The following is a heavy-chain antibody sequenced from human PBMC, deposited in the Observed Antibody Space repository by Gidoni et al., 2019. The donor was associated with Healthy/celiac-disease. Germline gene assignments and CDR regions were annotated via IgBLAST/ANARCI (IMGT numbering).Heavy chain of an antibody. D-gene: IGHD3-22*01. CDR2: IGTAGDT. CDR1: GFTFSSYD. Sequence: EVQLVESGGGLVQPGGSLRLSCAASGFTFSSYDMHWVRQATGKGLEWVSAIGTAGDTYYPGSVKVRFTISRENAKNSLYLQMNSLRAGDTAVYYCARGGYYDSSGYYYDYAFDIWGQGTMVTVSS. V-gene: IGHV3-13*01. J-gene: IGHJ3*02. CDR3: ARGGYYDSSGYYYDYAFDI.